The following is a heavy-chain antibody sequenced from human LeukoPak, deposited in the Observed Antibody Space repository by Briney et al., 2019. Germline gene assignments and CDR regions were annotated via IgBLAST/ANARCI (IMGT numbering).Heavy chain of an antibody. CDR3: AKQPSSYGGNYGYFDY. J-gene: IGHJ4*02. CDR2: ISGSGGST. Sequence: GGSLRLSCAASGFTFSSYAMTWVRQAPGKGLEWVAAISGSGGSTYYAASVKGRFTLSRHNSKNTLYLQMNSLRAEDTGVYYCAKQPSSYGGNYGYFDYWGQGTLVTVSS. V-gene: IGHV3-23*01. CDR1: GFTFSSYA. D-gene: IGHD4-23*01.